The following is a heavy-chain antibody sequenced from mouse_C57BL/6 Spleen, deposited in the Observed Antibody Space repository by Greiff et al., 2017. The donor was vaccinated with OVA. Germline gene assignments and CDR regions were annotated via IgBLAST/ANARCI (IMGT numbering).Heavy chain of an antibody. Sequence: VHVKQSGPELVKPWASVKMSCKASGYTFTDYNMHWVKQSHGKSLEWIGYINPNNGGTSYNQKFKGKATLTVNKSSSTAYMELRSLTSEDSAVYYCARGLREGAWFAYWGQGTLVTVSA. D-gene: IGHD3-1*01. J-gene: IGHJ3*01. V-gene: IGHV1-22*01. CDR1: GYTFTDYN. CDR3: ARGLREGAWFAY. CDR2: INPNNGGT.